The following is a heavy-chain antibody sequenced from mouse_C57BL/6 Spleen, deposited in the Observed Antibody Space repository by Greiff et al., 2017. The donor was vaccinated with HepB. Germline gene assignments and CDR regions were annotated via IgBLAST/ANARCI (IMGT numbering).Heavy chain of an antibody. V-gene: IGHV5-6*01. CDR2: ISSGGSYT. D-gene: IGHD2-5*01. CDR3: ARQNYYSNYEDAMVY. J-gene: IGHJ4*01. Sequence: EVMLVESGGDLVKPGGSLKLSCAASGFTFSSYGMSWVRQTPDKRLEWVATISSGGSYTYYPDSVKGRFTISRDNAKNTLYLQMSSLKSEDTAMYYCARQNYYSNYEDAMVYWGQGTSVTVSS. CDR1: GFTFSSYG.